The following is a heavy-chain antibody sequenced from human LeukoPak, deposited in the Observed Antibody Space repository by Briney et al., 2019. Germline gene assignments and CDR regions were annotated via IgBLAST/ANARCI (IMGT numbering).Heavy chain of an antibody. J-gene: IGHJ4*02. D-gene: IGHD3-22*01. CDR3: ARDYYDSSGYGLLDY. Sequence: GGSLRLSCAASGFTFSSYGMHWVRQAPGKGLEWVAFIRYDGSNKYYADSVKGRFTISRDNSKNTLYLQMNSLRAEDTAVYYCARDYYDSSGYGLLDYWGQGTLVTVSS. CDR1: GFTFSSYG. CDR2: IRYDGSNK. V-gene: IGHV3-30*02.